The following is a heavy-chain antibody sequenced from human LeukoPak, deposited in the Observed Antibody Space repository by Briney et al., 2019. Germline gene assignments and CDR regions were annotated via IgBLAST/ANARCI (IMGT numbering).Heavy chain of an antibody. CDR1: GFTFRSYW. D-gene: IGHD1-26*01. Sequence: GGSLRLSCAASGFTFRSYWMSWVRQAPGKGLEWVASIKKDGSEKYYVDSVKGRFTVSRDNAKNSLYLQMNSLRVEDTAMYYCARDAGRAGDAFDIWGQGTMGTVSS. V-gene: IGHV3-7*03. CDR2: IKKDGSEK. CDR3: ARDAGRAGDAFDI. J-gene: IGHJ3*02.